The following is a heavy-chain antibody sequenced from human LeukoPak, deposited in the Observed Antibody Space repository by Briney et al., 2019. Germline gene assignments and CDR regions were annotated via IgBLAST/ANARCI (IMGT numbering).Heavy chain of an antibody. V-gene: IGHV3-53*01. Sequence: PGGSLRLSCAASGFTVSSNYMSWVRLAPGKGLEWVSVIYSGGSTYYADSVKGRFTISRDNSKNTLYLQMNSLRAEDTAVYYCARVSDQALSNWGQGTLVTVSS. CDR2: IYSGGST. D-gene: IGHD2-21*02. J-gene: IGHJ4*02. CDR3: ARVSDQALSN. CDR1: GFTVSSNY.